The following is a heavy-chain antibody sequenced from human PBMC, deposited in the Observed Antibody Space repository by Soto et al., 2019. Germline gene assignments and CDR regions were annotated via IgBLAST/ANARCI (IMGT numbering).Heavy chain of an antibody. CDR3: ATGSSWQAFFDY. V-gene: IGHV1-18*01. Sequence: LVKVSCKTSGYTFTNSGITWLRQAPGQGLEWMGWISTYNGQTKYAQHLQGRVTMATDTSTSTAFVELMSLRSDDTAVYYCATGSSWQAFFDYWGQGTLVTVS. D-gene: IGHD6-13*01. J-gene: IGHJ4*02. CDR1: GYTFTNSG. CDR2: ISTYNGQT.